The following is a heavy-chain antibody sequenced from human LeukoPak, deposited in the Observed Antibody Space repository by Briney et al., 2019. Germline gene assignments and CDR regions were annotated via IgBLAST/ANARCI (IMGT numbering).Heavy chain of an antibody. Sequence: GGSLRLSCAASGFTVSSNYMSWVRQAPGKGLEWVSVIYSGGSTYYADSVKGRFTISRDNSKNTLYLQMNSLRAEDTAVYYCAXXFLEWLPTPFDYWGQGTLVTVSS. CDR1: GFTVSSNY. V-gene: IGHV3-53*01. J-gene: IGHJ4*02. CDR2: IYSGGST. CDR3: AXXFLEWLPTPFDY. D-gene: IGHD3-3*01.